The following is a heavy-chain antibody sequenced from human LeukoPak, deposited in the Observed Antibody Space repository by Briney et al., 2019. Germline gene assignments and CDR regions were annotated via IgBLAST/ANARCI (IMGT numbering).Heavy chain of an antibody. D-gene: IGHD3-22*01. Sequence: PGRSLRLSCSTSGFTFSYYGMHWVRQAPGKGLEWVSAISGSGGSTYYADSVKGRFTISRDNSKNTLYLQMNSLRAEDTAVYYCAKKRGDYYDSSGYYDDYWGQGTLVTVSS. V-gene: IGHV3-23*01. CDR3: AKKRGDYYDSSGYYDDY. CDR1: GFTFSYYG. J-gene: IGHJ4*02. CDR2: ISGSGGST.